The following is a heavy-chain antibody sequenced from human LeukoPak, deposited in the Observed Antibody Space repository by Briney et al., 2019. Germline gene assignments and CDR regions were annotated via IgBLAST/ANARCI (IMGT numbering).Heavy chain of an antibody. Sequence: KPGGSLRLSCAASGFTFSSYSMNWVRQAPGKGLEWVSSISSSSSYIYYADSVKGRFTISRDNAKNSLYLQMNSLRAEDTAVYYCARGPDWELLGGFDYWGQGTLVTVSS. J-gene: IGHJ4*02. V-gene: IGHV3-21*01. CDR3: ARGPDWELLGGFDY. CDR1: GFTFSSYS. CDR2: ISSSSSYI. D-gene: IGHD1-26*01.